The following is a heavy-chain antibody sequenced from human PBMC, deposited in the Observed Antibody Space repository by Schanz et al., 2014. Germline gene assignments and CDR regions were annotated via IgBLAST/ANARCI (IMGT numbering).Heavy chain of an antibody. CDR3: ARENLNWEAFDI. J-gene: IGHJ3*02. Sequence: EVQLVESGGGLVQPGGSLRLSCAASGFTFSTYWMSWVRQAPGKGLEWVSSISGSSSYIYYADSVTGRFTISRDNAKNSLYLQMNSLRGEDTAVYYCARENLNWEAFDIWGQGTVVTVSS. CDR1: GFTFSTYW. V-gene: IGHV3-21*04. D-gene: IGHD7-27*01. CDR2: ISGSSSYI.